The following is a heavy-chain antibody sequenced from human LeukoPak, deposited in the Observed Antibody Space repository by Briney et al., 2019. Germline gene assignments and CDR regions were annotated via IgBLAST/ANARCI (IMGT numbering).Heavy chain of an antibody. D-gene: IGHD3-3*01. V-gene: IGHV1-2*02. J-gene: IGHJ4*02. CDR2: INPHTGAA. CDR3: ARGKSGYSP. CDR1: GYTFTENY. Sequence: ASVKVSCKVSGYTFTENYLHWVRQAPGQGLEWMGLINPHTGAANYSHKFQGRVTMTRDTSISTAYMHLTRLKFDDTAIYYCARGKSGYSPWGQGTPVTVSS.